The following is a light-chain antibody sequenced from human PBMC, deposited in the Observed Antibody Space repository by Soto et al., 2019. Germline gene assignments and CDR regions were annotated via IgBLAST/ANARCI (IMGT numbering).Light chain of an antibody. J-gene: IGKJ2*01. CDR1: QSITNY. V-gene: IGKV1-39*01. CDR2: AAS. Sequence: DILMTQSPSSLSASVGDRVTITCRASQSITNYLNWYQQKPGKAPKLLIYAASTLHSGIPSRFSGSGSGTEFKLTISSLQPEDYASSCCQEHHSTTPMFTFGQGTQVAIK. CDR3: QEHHSTTPMFT.